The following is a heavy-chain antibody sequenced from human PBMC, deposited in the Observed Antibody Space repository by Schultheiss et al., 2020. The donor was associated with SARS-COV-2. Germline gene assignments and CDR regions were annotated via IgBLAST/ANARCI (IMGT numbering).Heavy chain of an antibody. D-gene: IGHD4-17*01. V-gene: IGHV3-30-3*01. Sequence: GGSLRLSCAASGFTFSSYAMHWVRQAPGKGLEWVAVISYDGSNKYYADSVKGRFTISRDNSKNTLYLQMNSLRAEDTAVYYCARDYGDNQLYYYYGMDVWGQGTTVTVSS. CDR1: GFTFSSYA. J-gene: IGHJ6*02. CDR3: ARDYGDNQLYYYYGMDV. CDR2: ISYDGSNK.